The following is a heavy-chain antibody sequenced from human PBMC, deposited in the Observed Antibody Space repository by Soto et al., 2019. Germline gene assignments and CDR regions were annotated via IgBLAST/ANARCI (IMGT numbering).Heavy chain of an antibody. Sequence: VQLVESGGGVVQPGRSLRLSCAASGFTFSSYGMHWVRQAPGKGLEWVAVIWDDGSNKNYADSVKGRFTISRDNSKNTLYLQMNSLRAEDTAVYYCAREFWSGPFDYWGQGTLVTVSS. CDR2: IWDDGSNK. D-gene: IGHD3-3*01. CDR3: AREFWSGPFDY. CDR1: GFTFSSYG. J-gene: IGHJ4*02. V-gene: IGHV3-33*01.